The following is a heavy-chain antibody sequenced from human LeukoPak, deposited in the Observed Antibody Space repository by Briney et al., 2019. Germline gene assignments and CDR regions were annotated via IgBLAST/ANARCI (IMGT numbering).Heavy chain of an antibody. CDR1: GFTFRNYG. Sequence: PGGSLRLSCAASGFTFRNYGMHWVRQAPGKGLEWGAVFWYDGSSQYYEDSVKGRFTISRDNSKNMLYLQMNSLRAEDTGVYYCARGGDDGSGYPLHWREGPLVSVP. CDR3: ARGGDDGSGYPLH. J-gene: IGHJ4*02. D-gene: IGHD3-22*01. CDR2: FWYDGSSQ. V-gene: IGHV3-33*01.